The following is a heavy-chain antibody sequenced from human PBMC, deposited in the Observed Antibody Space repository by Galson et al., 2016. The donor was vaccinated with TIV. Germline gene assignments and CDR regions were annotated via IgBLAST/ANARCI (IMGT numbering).Heavy chain of an antibody. J-gene: IGHJ4*02. D-gene: IGHD6-19*01. CDR3: ARSRSSGWYIYFDF. Sequence: SVKASCKASGYTFTNYFMHWVRQAPGQGLEWMGIIHPNGGSTSYAQKFKGRVTMTRDTSTSTVYKEMSSLRSEDTAVYYCARSRSSGWYIYFDFWGQGTLVTVSS. CDR1: GYTFTNYF. CDR2: IHPNGGST. V-gene: IGHV1-46*01.